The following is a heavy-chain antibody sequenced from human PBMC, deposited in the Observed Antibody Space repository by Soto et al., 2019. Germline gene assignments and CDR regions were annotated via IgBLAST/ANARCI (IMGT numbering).Heavy chain of an antibody. V-gene: IGHV4-34*01. CDR2: INHSGST. CDR1: GGSFSGYY. D-gene: IGHD3-3*01. Sequence: QVQLQQWGAGLLKPSETLSLTCAVYGGSFSGYYWSWIRQPPGKGLEWIGEINHSGSTNYNPSLKSRVTISVDTSKNQFSLKLSSVTAADTAVYYCARGRRFCPYYYYYYMDVWGKGTTVTVSS. CDR3: ARGRRFCPYYYYYYMDV. J-gene: IGHJ6*03.